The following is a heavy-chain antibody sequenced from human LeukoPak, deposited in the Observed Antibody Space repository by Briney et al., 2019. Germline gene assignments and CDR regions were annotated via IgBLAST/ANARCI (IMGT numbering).Heavy chain of an antibody. Sequence: GGSLRLSCAASGFTFSSYAMIWVRQAPGKGLEWVSGISGSGGSTYYADSVKGRFTISRDNSKNTLYLQMNSLRAEDTAVYYCAKMRIQLWSHDAFDIWGQGTMVTVSS. CDR3: AKMRIQLWSHDAFDI. CDR2: ISGSGGST. J-gene: IGHJ3*02. V-gene: IGHV3-23*01. D-gene: IGHD5-18*01. CDR1: GFTFSSYA.